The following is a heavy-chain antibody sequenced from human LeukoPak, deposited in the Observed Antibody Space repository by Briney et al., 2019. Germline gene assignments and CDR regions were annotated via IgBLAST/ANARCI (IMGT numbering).Heavy chain of an antibody. CDR1: GHSISVYY. CDR3: ARARPDYYYGLDV. Sequence: PSDPLSLTCTVSGHSISVYYWSWLRQPPGKGLEWIGYFYYSGSTNYNPSLKSRVTISVDTSKNLFSLKLSSVTAADTAVYYCARARPDYYYGLDVWGPGTTVTVSS. V-gene: IGHV4-59*07. CDR2: FYYSGST. J-gene: IGHJ6*02. D-gene: IGHD6-6*01.